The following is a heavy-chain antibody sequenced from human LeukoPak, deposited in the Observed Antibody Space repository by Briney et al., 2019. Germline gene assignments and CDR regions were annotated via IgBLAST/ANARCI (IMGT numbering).Heavy chain of an antibody. D-gene: IGHD6-25*01. Sequence: SETLSLTCTVSGGSISSYHWSWIRQPLGKGLEWIGYIYYSGSTNYNPSLKSRVTISVDTSKKQFSLKLRSVTAADTAVYYCASARLGSGLEGAFDVWGQGTMVTVSS. CDR2: IYYSGST. CDR3: ASARLGSGLEGAFDV. J-gene: IGHJ3*01. CDR1: GGSISSYH. V-gene: IGHV4-59*01.